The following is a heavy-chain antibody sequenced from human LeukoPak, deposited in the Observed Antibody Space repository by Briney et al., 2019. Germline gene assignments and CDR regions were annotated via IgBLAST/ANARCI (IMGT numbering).Heavy chain of an antibody. V-gene: IGHV1-24*01. J-gene: IGHJ4*02. CDR1: GYTLTELS. Sequence: ASVKVSCKVSGYTLTELSMHWVRQAPGKGLEWRGGLDPEDGETIYAQKFQGRVTMTEDTSTDTAYMELSSLRSEDTAVYYCATADSSSWPYYFDYWGQGTLVTVSS. CDR3: ATADSSSWPYYFDY. D-gene: IGHD6-13*01. CDR2: LDPEDGET.